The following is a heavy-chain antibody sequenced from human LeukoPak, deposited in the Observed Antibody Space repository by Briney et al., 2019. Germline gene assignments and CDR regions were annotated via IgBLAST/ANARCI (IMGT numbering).Heavy chain of an antibody. J-gene: IGHJ4*02. V-gene: IGHV3-23*01. Sequence: GGSLRLSCAASGFTFSSYAMSWVRQAQGKGLEWVSAITSSGSSTYYADSVKGRFTISRDNSKNTLYLQMNSLRAEDTAVYCCAKEKGFSSGWEHFDYWGQGTLVTVSS. CDR1: GFTFSSYA. CDR3: AKEKGFSSGWEHFDY. D-gene: IGHD6-19*01. CDR2: ITSSGSST.